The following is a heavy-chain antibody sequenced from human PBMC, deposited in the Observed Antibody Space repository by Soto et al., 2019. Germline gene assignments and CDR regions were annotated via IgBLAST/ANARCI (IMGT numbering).Heavy chain of an antibody. CDR1: GFTFSSYG. D-gene: IGHD2-21*02. J-gene: IGHJ4*02. CDR3: ARDLGFSDFDVQY. CDR2: IWYDGSNK. Sequence: VQLVESGGGVVQPGRSLRLSCAASGFTFSSYGMHWVRQAPGKGLEWVAVIWYDGSNKYYADSVKGRFTISRDNSKNTLYLQMNSLRAEDTAVYYCARDLGFSDFDVQYWGQGTLITVSS. V-gene: IGHV3-33*01.